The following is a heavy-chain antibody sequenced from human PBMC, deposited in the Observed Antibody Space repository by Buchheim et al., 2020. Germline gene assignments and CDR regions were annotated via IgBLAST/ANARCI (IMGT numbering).Heavy chain of an antibody. Sequence: QVQLVESGGGVVQPGRSLRLSCVVSGGTFRTYGMYWVRQAPGKGLEWLAVISYDGNNKYYADSVKGRFTISRDNSKNTLYLQIHSLRADDTAVYYCAKDWANSGMDVWGQGTT. CDR1: GGTFRTYG. CDR3: AKDWANSGMDV. CDR2: ISYDGNNK. D-gene: IGHD3-16*01. J-gene: IGHJ6*02. V-gene: IGHV3-30*18.